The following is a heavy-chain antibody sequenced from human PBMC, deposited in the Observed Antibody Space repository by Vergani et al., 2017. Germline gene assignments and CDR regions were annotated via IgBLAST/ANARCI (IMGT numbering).Heavy chain of an antibody. V-gene: IGHV1-69*01. Sequence: QVQLVQSGAEVKKPGSSVKVSCKSSGGTFSNHVLAWVRQAPGQGLEWMGGILPLFGTPTYAQRFQGRVTITADESTSTAYMELSSLRSEDTAVYYCATAYGIVGATTSFGYYYYGMDVWGQGTTVTVSS. CDR3: ATAYGIVGATTSFGYYYYGMDV. CDR1: GGTFSNHV. CDR2: ILPLFGTP. D-gene: IGHD1-26*01. J-gene: IGHJ6*02.